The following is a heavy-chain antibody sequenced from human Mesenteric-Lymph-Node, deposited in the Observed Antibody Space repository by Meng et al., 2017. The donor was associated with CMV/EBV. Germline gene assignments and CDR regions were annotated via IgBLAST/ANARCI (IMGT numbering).Heavy chain of an antibody. D-gene: IGHD3-16*01. CDR2: VNSDGSAT. V-gene: IGHV3-74*01. CDR1: GFTFSSYA. CDR3: AVGAFSANSRAVDY. J-gene: IGHJ4*02. Sequence: GESLKISCAASGFTFSSYAMHWVRQAPGKGLMWVSRVNSDGSATSNADSVKGRFTISRDNAKNTLYLQMNNLRAEDTAVYYCAVGAFSANSRAVDYWGQGTLVTVSS.